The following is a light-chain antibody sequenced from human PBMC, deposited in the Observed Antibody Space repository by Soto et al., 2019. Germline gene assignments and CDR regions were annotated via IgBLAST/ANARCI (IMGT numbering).Light chain of an antibody. J-gene: IGLJ3*02. V-gene: IGLV1-47*02. CDR1: SSNIGRNP. Sequence: QSVLTQPPSASGTPGQRVTISCSGSSSNIGRNPVYWYQQVPGTAPKLLFYTNDQRPSGVPDRFSGSKSGTSASLAISGLRYEDEADYYCAAWDDSPSGPVFGGGTQLTVL. CDR2: TND. CDR3: AAWDDSPSGPV.